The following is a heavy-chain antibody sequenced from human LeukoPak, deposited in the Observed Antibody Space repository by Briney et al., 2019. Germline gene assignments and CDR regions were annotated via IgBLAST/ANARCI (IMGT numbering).Heavy chain of an antibody. CDR2: ISHSGST. J-gene: IGHJ4*02. CDR1: GASLSGYY. CDR3: ARNGWGSGSYWFY. Sequence: SETLSLTCEVSGASLSGYYWSWIRQAPGKGLEWIGEISHSGSTNYNPSLKSRVTISAHTSKNQFALKLSSVIGADTAVYFCARNGWGSGSYWFYWGQGTLVTVSS. V-gene: IGHV4-34*01. D-gene: IGHD3-10*01.